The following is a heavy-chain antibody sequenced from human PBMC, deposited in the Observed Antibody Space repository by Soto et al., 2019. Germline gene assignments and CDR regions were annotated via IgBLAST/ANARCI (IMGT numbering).Heavy chain of an antibody. D-gene: IGHD6-19*01. CDR2: LTSGGTT. J-gene: IGHJ4*02. V-gene: IGHV3-23*01. CDR3: AITDKFSSQSSGWANRFDY. Sequence: EVQLLESGGGLVHPGESLTLFCAASGFTFNNYAMTWVRQAPGKGLEWVSTLTSGGTTYYGDTVKGRFTISRDNSKSTVYLQMTRPRAEDTAVYYCAITDKFSSQSSGWANRFDYWGQGTLVSVSS. CDR1: GFTFNNYA.